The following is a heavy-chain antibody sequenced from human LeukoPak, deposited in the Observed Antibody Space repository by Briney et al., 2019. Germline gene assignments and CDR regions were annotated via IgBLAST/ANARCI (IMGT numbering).Heavy chain of an antibody. CDR1: GYSSVLYW. CDR3: AREAYGSGSPLDY. Sequence: KPGESLTLSCPGFGYSSVLYWIGWVRQMPGKGLEWLGIIYPGDSETRYSPSFQGQVTISVDKSISTAYLQWSSLKASDTAMDYCAREAYGSGSPLDYWGQGTLVTVSS. V-gene: IGHV5-51*03. CDR2: IYPGDSET. D-gene: IGHD3-10*01. J-gene: IGHJ4*02.